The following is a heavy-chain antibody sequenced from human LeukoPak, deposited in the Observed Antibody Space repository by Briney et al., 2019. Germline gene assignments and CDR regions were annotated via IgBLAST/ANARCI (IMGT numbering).Heavy chain of an antibody. J-gene: IGHJ4*02. D-gene: IGHD4-23*01. CDR2: INPNSGGT. CDR3: ARGAVVTPSDY. V-gene: IGHV1-2*02. CDR1: GGTFSSYA. Sequence: ASVKVSCKASGGTFSSYAISWVRQAPGQGLEWMGWINPNSGGTNYAQKFQGRVTMTRDTSISTAYMELSRLRSDDTAVYYRARGAVVTPSDYWGQGTLVTVSS.